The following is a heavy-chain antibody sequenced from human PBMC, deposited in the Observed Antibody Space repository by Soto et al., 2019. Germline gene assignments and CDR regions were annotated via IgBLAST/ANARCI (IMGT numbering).Heavy chain of an antibody. CDR2: INSDGSST. CDR1: GFTFSRYW. V-gene: IGHV3-74*01. J-gene: IGHJ4*02. Sequence: EVQLVASGGGLVQPGGSLRLSCAASGFTFSRYWMHWVRQAPGKGLVWVSHINSDGSSTNYADSVKGRFTISRDNAKNTLYLQVNSLRAEDTAVYYCARDLPAAEDYWGQGTPVTVSS. CDR3: ARDLPAAEDY. D-gene: IGHD6-25*01.